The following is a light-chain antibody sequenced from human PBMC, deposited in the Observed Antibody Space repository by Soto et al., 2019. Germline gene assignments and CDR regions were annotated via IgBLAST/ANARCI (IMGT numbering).Light chain of an antibody. CDR3: QQFANFPLT. Sequence: DIQMTQSPSTLSASVGDRVTITCRASQSISSWLAWYQQKPGKAPKLLIYKASSLESGVPSRFSASRSGTEFTVTISSLQPDDFATYYCQQFANFPLTFGGGTKVDIK. V-gene: IGKV1-5*03. CDR2: KAS. J-gene: IGKJ4*01. CDR1: QSISSW.